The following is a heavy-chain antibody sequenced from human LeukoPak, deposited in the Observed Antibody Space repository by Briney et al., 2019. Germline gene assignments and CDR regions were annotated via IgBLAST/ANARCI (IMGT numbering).Heavy chain of an antibody. J-gene: IGHJ4*02. V-gene: IGHV3-21*01. D-gene: IGHD6-19*01. Sequence: DSVKGRFTISRDNAKNSLYLQMNSLRAEDTAVYYCARAIFSSGWYLVDYWVQGTLVTVSS. CDR3: ARAIFSSGWYLVDY.